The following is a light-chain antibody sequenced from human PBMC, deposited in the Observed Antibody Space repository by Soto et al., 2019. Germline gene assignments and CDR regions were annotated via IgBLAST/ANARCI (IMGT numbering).Light chain of an antibody. Sequence: DIQMTQSPSSLSASIGDRVTISCQASQDISTLVNWYQQKPGKAPNPLIFDASTLERGAPSRFSGSGSGTDFSLTMSSLHPEDIATYYCQQYDSVPRTFGQGKRLDIK. CDR2: DAS. CDR1: QDISTL. V-gene: IGKV1-33*01. J-gene: IGKJ5*01. CDR3: QQYDSVPRT.